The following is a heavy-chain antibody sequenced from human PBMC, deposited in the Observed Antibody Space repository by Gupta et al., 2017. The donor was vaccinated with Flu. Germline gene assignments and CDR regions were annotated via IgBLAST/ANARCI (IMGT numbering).Heavy chain of an antibody. CDR1: AGTFRTYA. V-gene: IGHV1-69*01. CDR3: ARDEAFSYDRFPMDV. Sequence: QVQLVQSGAEVKKPGSSVKVSCRTSAGTFRTYAISWVRQAPGQGLEWMGGIIPMSETTNYAQRFQGRVTITADESTNTAYVELSSLTSEDTAIYYCARDEAFSYDRFPMDVWGQGTTVTVSS. D-gene: IGHD5-18*01. CDR2: IIPMSETT. J-gene: IGHJ6*02.